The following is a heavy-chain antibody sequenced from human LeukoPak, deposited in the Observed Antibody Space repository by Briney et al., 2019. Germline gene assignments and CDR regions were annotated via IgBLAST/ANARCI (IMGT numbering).Heavy chain of an antibody. CDR1: GGSISSYY. V-gene: IGHV4-59*01. Sequence: PSETLSLTCTVSGGSISSYYWSWIRQPPGKGLEWIGYIYYSGSTNYNPSLKSRVTISVDTSKNQFSLKLSSVAAADTAVYYCARERGYSGYDYGWYFDLWGRGTLVTVSS. CDR2: IYYSGST. CDR3: ARERGYSGYDYGWYFDL. J-gene: IGHJ2*01. D-gene: IGHD5-12*01.